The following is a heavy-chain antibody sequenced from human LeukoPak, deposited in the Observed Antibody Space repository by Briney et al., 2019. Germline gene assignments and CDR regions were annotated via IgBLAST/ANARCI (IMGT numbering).Heavy chain of an antibody. CDR2: ITPIFGTA. D-gene: IGHD3-22*01. Sequence: ASVKVSCKASGGTFSSYAISWVRQAPGQGLEWMGGITPIFGTANYAQKFQGRVTITADESTSTAYMELSSLRSEDTAVYYCARNPVNTLNMIVSYYFDYWGQGTLVTVSS. CDR3: ARNPVNTLNMIVSYYFDY. CDR1: GGTFSSYA. J-gene: IGHJ4*02. V-gene: IGHV1-69*13.